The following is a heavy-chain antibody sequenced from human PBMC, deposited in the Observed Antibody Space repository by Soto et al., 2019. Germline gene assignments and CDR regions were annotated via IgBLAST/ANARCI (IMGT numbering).Heavy chain of an antibody. CDR3: ARGRCGVACALIGVLGY. D-gene: IGHD2-21*02. V-gene: IGHV1-18*01. CDR2: ISAYNGNT. J-gene: IGHJ4*02. CDR1: GYTFTSYG. Sequence: ASVKVSCKASGYTFTSYGISWVRQAPGQGLEWMGWISAYNGNTNYAQKLQGRVTMTTDTSTSTAYMELRSLRSDDTAVYYCARGRCGVACALIGVLGYWGQVTLVTVSS.